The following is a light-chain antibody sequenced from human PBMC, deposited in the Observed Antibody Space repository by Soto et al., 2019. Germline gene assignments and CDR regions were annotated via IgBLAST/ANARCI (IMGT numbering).Light chain of an antibody. J-gene: IGLJ2*01. CDR2: SNY. Sequence: QSVLTQHPSASGTPGQRVTISCSGSNSNIGSNPVHWYQQFPGTAPKVLIYSNYQRPSGVPDLFSGSKSGTSASLAISGLQSEDEADYYCAAWDDRLSDLLFGGGTKVTV. CDR3: AAWDDRLSDLL. V-gene: IGLV1-44*01. CDR1: NSNIGSNP.